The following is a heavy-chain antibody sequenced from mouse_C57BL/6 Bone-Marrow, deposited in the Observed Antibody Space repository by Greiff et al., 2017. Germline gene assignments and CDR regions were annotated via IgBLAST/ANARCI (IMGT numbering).Heavy chain of an antibody. V-gene: IGHV1-80*01. Sequence: ESGAELVKPGASVKISCNASGYAFSSYWMTWVKQRPGKGLAWIGQIYPGAGDTNYNGKFKGKATLTADKSSSTAYMQLSSLTSEDSAVYFCARSRCSSPYFDVWGTGTTVTVSS. CDR3: ARSRCSSPYFDV. CDR1: GYAFSSYW. D-gene: IGHD1-1*01. CDR2: IYPGAGDT. J-gene: IGHJ1*03.